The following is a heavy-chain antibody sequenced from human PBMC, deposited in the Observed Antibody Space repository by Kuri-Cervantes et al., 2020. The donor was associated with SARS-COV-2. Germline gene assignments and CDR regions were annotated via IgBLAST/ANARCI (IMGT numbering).Heavy chain of an antibody. V-gene: IGHV4-39*01. D-gene: IGHD5-24*01. CDR1: GGSISSSGYY. CDR3: GRVSWLQLWHRYSDS. Sequence: SETLSLTCSVSGGSISSSGYYWGWIRQAPGKEMEWIGSVYHSGGAYYTPSLKSRVTISVDTSKNQVSLRLNSVTAADTAVYYCGRVSWLQLWHRYSDSWGQGTLVTVSS. J-gene: IGHJ4*02. CDR2: VYHSGGA.